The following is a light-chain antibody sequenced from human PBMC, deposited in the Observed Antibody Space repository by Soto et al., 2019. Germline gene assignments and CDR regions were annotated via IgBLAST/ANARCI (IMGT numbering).Light chain of an antibody. J-gene: IGLJ2*01. CDR2: ENN. Sequence: QSVLTQPPSVSAAPGPYVTISCSGSTSDIGHNYVCWYQQFPGTAPKLLIYENNKRPSGIPDRFSGSKSGTSATLGITGLQTGDEADYYCGTWDSSLSGGVFGGGTKVTVL. CDR1: TSDIGHNY. CDR3: GTWDSSLSGGV. V-gene: IGLV1-51*02.